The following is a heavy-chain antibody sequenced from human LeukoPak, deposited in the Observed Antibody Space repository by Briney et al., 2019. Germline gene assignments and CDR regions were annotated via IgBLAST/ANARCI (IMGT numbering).Heavy chain of an antibody. J-gene: IGHJ4*02. CDR1: GGSFSGYY. V-gene: IGHV4-34*01. D-gene: IGHD3-3*01. CDR2: INHSGST. Sequence: PSETLSLTCAVYGGSFSGYYWSWIRQPPGKGLEWIGEINHSGSTNYNPSLKSRVTISVDTSKNQFSLKLSSVTAADTAVYYRARYVRFLTGFDYWGQGTLVTVSS. CDR3: ARYVRFLTGFDY.